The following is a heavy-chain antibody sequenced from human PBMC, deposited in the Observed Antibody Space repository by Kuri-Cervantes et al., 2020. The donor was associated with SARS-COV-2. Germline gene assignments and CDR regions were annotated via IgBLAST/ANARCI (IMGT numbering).Heavy chain of an antibody. CDR2: IYHSGST. CDR3: ARARIAAAGYNWFDP. D-gene: IGHD6-13*01. J-gene: IGHJ5*02. Sequence: YWSWIRQPPGKGLEWIGYIYHSGSTYYNPSLKSRVTISVDRSKNQFSLKLSSVTAADTAVYYCARARIAAAGYNWFDPWGQGTLVTVSS. CDR1: Y. V-gene: IGHV4-30-2*01.